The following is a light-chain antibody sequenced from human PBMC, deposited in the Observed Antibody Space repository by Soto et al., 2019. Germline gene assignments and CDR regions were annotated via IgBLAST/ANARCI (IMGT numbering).Light chain of an antibody. CDR2: TNN. CDR3: AAWADSLNGVV. J-gene: IGLJ2*01. Sequence: QPVLTQPPSASGTPGQRVTISCSGSSSNIGSNTVNWYQQVPGTAPKLLIYTNNQRPSGVPDRFSGSKSGTSASLAISGLQSEDESDYYCAAWADSLNGVVFGGGTKLTVL. V-gene: IGLV1-44*01. CDR1: SSNIGSNT.